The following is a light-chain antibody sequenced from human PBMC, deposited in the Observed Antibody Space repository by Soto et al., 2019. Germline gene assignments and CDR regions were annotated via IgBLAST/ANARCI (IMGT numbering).Light chain of an antibody. V-gene: IGKV1-39*01. J-gene: IGKJ4*01. Sequence: DVQMTQSPSSLSASVGDRVTITCRASQSIRSYLNWYQQKPGRAPRLLIYAVSILQSGVPSRFSGSGSGIDFTLTISGLQPEDFAVYYCQQSHRAPLTFGGGTTVEIK. CDR3: QQSHRAPLT. CDR1: QSIRSY. CDR2: AVS.